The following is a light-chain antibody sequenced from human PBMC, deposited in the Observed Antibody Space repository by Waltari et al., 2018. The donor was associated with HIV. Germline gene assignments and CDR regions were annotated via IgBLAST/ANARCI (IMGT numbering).Light chain of an antibody. Sequence: DLQMTQSPSTLSASVVDRVTITCRASQSITSWLAWYQQKPGKAPNLLIYKASSLQSGVPSRFSGSGSGTEFTLTISSLQPDDFATYYCQQYYSYPWTFGQGTKMEVK. J-gene: IGKJ1*01. V-gene: IGKV1-5*03. CDR1: QSITSW. CDR3: QQYYSYPWT. CDR2: KAS.